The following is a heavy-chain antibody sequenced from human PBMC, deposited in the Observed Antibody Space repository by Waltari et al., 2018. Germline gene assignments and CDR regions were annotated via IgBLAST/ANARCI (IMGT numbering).Heavy chain of an antibody. D-gene: IGHD6-13*01. CDR2: INPNSGGT. Sequence: PGQGLDWMGWINPNSGGTNYAQKFQGRVTMTRDTSISTAYMELSRLRSDDTAVYYCARDGAGYSSSWRTMYNWFDPWGQGTLVTVSS. CDR3: ARDGAGYSSSWRTMYNWFDP. V-gene: IGHV1-2*02. J-gene: IGHJ5*02.